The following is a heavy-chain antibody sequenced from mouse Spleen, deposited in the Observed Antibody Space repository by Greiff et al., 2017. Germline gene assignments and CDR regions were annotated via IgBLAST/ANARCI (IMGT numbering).Heavy chain of an antibody. CDR1: GFSLTSYG. CDR3: ARHRLWYFDY. CDR2: IWSDGST. D-gene: IGHD1-1*02. Sequence: VKLMETGPGLVAPSQSLSITCTVSGFSLTSYGVHWVRQPPGKGLEWLVVIWSDGSTNYNSALKSRLSISKDNSKSQVFLKMNSLQTDDTAMYYCARHRLWYFDYWGQGTTLTVSS. V-gene: IGHV2-6-1*01. J-gene: IGHJ2*01.